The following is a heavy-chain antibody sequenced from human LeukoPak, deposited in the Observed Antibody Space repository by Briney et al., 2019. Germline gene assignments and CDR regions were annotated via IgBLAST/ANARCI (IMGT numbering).Heavy chain of an antibody. J-gene: IGHJ3*02. V-gene: IGHV3-33*01. CDR3: SRDLRTHRSAAYDAFDI. CDR2: IWYDGSNK. CDR1: GFTFSSYG. D-gene: IGHD1-14*01. Sequence: GRSLRLSCAASGFTFSSYGMHWVRRAPGKGLEWVAVIWYDGSNKYYADSVKGRFTISRDNSKNTLYLQMNSLRAEDTAVYYCSRDLRTHRSAAYDAFDIWGQGTMVTVSS.